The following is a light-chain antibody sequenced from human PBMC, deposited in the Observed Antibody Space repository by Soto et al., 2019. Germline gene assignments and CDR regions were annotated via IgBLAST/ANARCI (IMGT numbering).Light chain of an antibody. CDR1: QSISRS. V-gene: IGKV1-5*01. J-gene: IGKJ1*01. Sequence: DIQMTQSPSTLSASVGDRVTITCRASQSISRSLAWYQQKPGKAPKLLIYDASNLERGVSSRFSGSGSGTEFTLTISSLQPDDFATYYCQQYTIYLWTFGQGTKVDIK. CDR2: DAS. CDR3: QQYTIYLWT.